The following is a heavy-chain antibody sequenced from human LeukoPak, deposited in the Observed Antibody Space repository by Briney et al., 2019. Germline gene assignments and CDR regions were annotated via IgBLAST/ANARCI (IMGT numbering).Heavy chain of an antibody. CDR3: ARGAATRYYYMDV. V-gene: IGHV3-74*01. D-gene: IGHD2-15*01. CDR2: INSDGSST. J-gene: IGHJ6*03. Sequence: GGSLRLSCAASGFTFSSYWMHWVRQAPGKGLVWVSRINSDGSSTSNADSVKGRFTTSRDNAKNTLYLQMNSLRAEDTAVYYCARGAATRYYYMDVWGKGTTVTVSS. CDR1: GFTFSSYW.